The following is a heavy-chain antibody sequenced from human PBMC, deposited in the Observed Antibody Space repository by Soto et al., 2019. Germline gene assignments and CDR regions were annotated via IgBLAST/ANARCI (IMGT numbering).Heavy chain of an antibody. CDR1: GFSLRDYY. J-gene: IGHJ4*02. CDR3: TRDPRITDF. Sequence: QVRLVESGGGLVKPEGSLTLSCAAAGFSLRDYYMTWIRQAPGQGLELLSYINPGGDVIKYVDSVKSRFTISRDNAKNSLYLHMNNLRAEDTAVYYCTRDPRITDFWGQGTLVTVSS. D-gene: IGHD3-16*01. V-gene: IGHV3-11*01. CDR2: INPGGDVI.